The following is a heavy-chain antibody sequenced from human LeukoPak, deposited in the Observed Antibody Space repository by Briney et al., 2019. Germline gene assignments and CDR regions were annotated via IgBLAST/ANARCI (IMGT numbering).Heavy chain of an antibody. D-gene: IGHD6-19*01. J-gene: IGHJ3*01. Sequence: ASVKVSCKISGYLLRESSMHWVRQAPGKGLEWMGGFDAEDGDIIYAQKLQGRVTMTEDISTDTAYMELSDLRSDDTAVYYCATEDPSGLDVLLNWGQGTMVTVSS. CDR3: ATEDPSGLDVLLN. CDR2: FDAEDGDI. CDR1: GYLLRESS. V-gene: IGHV1-24*01.